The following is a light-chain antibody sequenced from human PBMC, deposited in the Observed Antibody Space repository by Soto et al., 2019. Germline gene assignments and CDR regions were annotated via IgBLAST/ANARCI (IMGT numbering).Light chain of an antibody. CDR3: QQYKQWWT. V-gene: IGKV3-15*01. CDR2: GAS. CDR1: ETVATN. Sequence: ERVMTQSPATLSVSPGERATLSCRASETVATNLAWYQQKPGQAPRLLISGASTRATGIPVRFSGSGSGTEFTLTITNLQSEDSALYFCQQYKQWWTFGQGTKV. J-gene: IGKJ1*01.